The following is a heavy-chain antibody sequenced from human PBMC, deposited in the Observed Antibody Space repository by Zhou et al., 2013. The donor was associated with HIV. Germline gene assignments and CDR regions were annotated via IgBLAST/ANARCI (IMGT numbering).Heavy chain of an antibody. V-gene: IGHV1-69*05. J-gene: IGHJ6*02. Sequence: QVQLVQSGAEVKKPGSSVKVSCKASGGTISSYAFSWVRQAPGQGLEWMGGIIPIFGTANYAQKFQGRVTITTDESTSTAYMELRSLKSEDTAVYYCARDDSFESGSYPPRGYSGMDVWGQGTTVTVTS. CDR3: ARDDSFESGSYPPRGYSGMDV. CDR2: IIPIFGTA. D-gene: IGHD3-3*01. CDR1: GGTISSYA.